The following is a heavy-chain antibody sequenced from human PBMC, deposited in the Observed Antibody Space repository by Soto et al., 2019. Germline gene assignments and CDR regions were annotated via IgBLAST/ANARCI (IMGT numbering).Heavy chain of an antibody. V-gene: IGHV1-69*01. J-gene: IGHJ4*02. CDR1: GGTFSRYA. CDR3: ARGTYYYDSSGNGGSY. Sequence: QVQLVQSGAEVKKPVSSLKVACTASGGTFSRYAISWVSQAHGQGREWMGGIIPIFGTANYAQKFQGRVTIPADESTSTAYMELSSLRSEDTAGYYCARGTYYYDSSGNGGSYWGQGTLVPVSS. D-gene: IGHD3-22*01. CDR2: IIPIFGTA.